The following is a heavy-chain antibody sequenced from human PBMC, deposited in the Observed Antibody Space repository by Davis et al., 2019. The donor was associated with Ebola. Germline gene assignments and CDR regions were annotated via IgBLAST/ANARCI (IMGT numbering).Heavy chain of an antibody. CDR1: GFTFSSYA. J-gene: IGHJ3*02. V-gene: IGHV3-48*04. CDR3: ARERYYYDSSGYYPRSAFDI. CDR2: ISSSGSTI. D-gene: IGHD3-22*01. Sequence: GESLKISCAASGFTFSSYAMHWVRQAPGKGLEWVSYISSSGSTIYYADSVKGRFTISRDNAKNSLYLQMNSLRAEDTAVYYCARERYYYDSSGYYPRSAFDIWGQGTMVTVSS.